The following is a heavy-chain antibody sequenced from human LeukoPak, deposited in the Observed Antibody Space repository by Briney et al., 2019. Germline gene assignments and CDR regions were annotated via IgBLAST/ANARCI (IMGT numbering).Heavy chain of an antibody. D-gene: IGHD2-21*02. V-gene: IGHV3-48*01. CDR2: ISSSSSII. CDR1: GFTFSLYS. Sequence: GGSLRLSCAASGFTFSLYSMYWVRQAPGKGLVWVSYISSSSSIIYYADSVKGRFTISRDNAKNSLYLQMNSLRAEDTAVYYCAREVTYCGGDCSGGWFDPWGQGTLVTVSS. CDR3: AREVTYCGGDCSGGWFDP. J-gene: IGHJ5*02.